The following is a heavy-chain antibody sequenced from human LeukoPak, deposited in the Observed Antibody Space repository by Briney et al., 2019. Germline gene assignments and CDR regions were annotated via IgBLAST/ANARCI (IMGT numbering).Heavy chain of an antibody. CDR3: ARQNDFRLDY. J-gene: IGHJ4*02. CDR1: GYSFTGYY. V-gene: IGHV1-2*02. D-gene: IGHD3-3*01. CDR2: INPNSGGT. Sequence: ASVKVSCKASGYSFTGYYMHWVRQAPGQGLEWMGWINPNSGGTNYAQKFQGRVTMTRDTSISTAYMELSRLKASDTAIYYCARQNDFRLDYWGQGTLVTVSS.